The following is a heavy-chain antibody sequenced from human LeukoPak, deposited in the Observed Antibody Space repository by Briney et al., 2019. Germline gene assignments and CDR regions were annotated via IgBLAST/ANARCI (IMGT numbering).Heavy chain of an antibody. CDR3: ARGGGYDSVVDY. Sequence: PSETLSLTCTVSGGSISSGGYYWSWIRQHPGTGLEWIGYIYYSGSTYYNPSLKSRVTISVDTSKNQFSLKLSSVTAADTAVYYCARGGGYDSVVDYWGQGTLVTVSS. V-gene: IGHV4-31*03. CDR2: IYYSGST. D-gene: IGHD5-12*01. J-gene: IGHJ4*02. CDR1: GGSISSGGYY.